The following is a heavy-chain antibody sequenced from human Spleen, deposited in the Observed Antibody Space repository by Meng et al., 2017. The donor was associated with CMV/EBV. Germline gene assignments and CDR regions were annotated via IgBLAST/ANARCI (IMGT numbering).Heavy chain of an antibody. CDR1: GGSFTGYY. Sequence: SQTLSLTCAVYGGSFTGYYWIWIRQSPGKGLEWIGEINHSGSTNYNPSLKSRVTISVDTSKNQVFLKLSSVTAADTAVYYCARGGLRFLEWSYYGFDIWGQGTMVTVSS. CDR3: ARGGLRFLEWSYYGFDI. J-gene: IGHJ3*02. CDR2: INHSGST. D-gene: IGHD3-3*01. V-gene: IGHV4-34*01.